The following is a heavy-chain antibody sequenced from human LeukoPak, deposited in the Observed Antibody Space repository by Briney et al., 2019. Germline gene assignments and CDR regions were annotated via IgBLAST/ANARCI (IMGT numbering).Heavy chain of an antibody. V-gene: IGHV4-34*01. CDR3: ARWGYGDYRD. Sequence: SETLSLTCAVYGGSFSGYYWSWIRQPPGKGLEWIGEINHSGSTNYNPSLKSRVTISVDTSKNQFSLKLSSVTAADTAVYYCARWGYGDYRDWGQGTLVTVSS. D-gene: IGHD4-17*01. CDR2: INHSGST. J-gene: IGHJ4*02. CDR1: GGSFSGYY.